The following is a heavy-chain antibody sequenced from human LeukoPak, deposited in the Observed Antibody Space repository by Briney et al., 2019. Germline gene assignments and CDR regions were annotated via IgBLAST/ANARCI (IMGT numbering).Heavy chain of an antibody. CDR1: GNSFTNNG. V-gene: IGHV1-18*04. CDR2: ISAYNGHA. D-gene: IGHD3-22*01. J-gene: IGHJ4*02. Sequence: GASVKVSCESAGNSFTNNGFSWVRQAPGQGPEWMGWISAYNGHANYAQKFQGRVTMTTDTSTSTAYMELMSLRSDDTAVYYCARDGHRRFYYDGSAYRFDSWGQGTLVTVSS. CDR3: ARDGHRRFYYDGSAYRFDS.